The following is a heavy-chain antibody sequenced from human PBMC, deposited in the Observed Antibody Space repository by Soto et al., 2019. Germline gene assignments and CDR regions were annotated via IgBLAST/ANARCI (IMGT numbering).Heavy chain of an antibody. V-gene: IGHV4-39*01. CDR2: IFYDGYT. Sequence: QLQLQESGPGLVMPSETLSLTCTVSGDSISGSPYFWGWIRQPPGKRLEWLGSIFYDGYTLYTPSLRSRVTISVDTSKNQFSLKLASVAAADTATYFCARLQAAVPHYWGQGTLVTVSS. CDR3: ARLQAAVPHY. CDR1: GDSISGSPYF. J-gene: IGHJ4*02. D-gene: IGHD6-13*01.